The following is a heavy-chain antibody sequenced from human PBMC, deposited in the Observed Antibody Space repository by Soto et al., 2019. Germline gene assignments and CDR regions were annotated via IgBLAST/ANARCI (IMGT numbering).Heavy chain of an antibody. CDR2: ISAYNGNT. V-gene: IGHV1-18*01. CDR1: GYTFTSYG. J-gene: IGHJ4*02. Sequence: QVPLVQSGAEVKKPGASVKVSCKASGYTFTSYGISWVRQAPGQGLEWMGWISAYNGNTNYAQKLQGRVTMTTDTSTSTGYMELRSLRADDTAVYYCARDAGARGWVDYWGQGTLVTVSS. D-gene: IGHD6-19*01. CDR3: ARDAGARGWVDY.